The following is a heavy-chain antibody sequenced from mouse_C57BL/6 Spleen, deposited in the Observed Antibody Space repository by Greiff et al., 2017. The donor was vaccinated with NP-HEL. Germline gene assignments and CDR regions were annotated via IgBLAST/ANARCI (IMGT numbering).Heavy chain of an antibody. Sequence: VQLQQPGAELVMPGASVKLSCKASGYTFTSYWMHWVKQRPGQGLEWIGEIDPSDSYTNYNQKFKGKSTLTVDKSSSTAYMQLSSLTSEDSAVYYCARGDDAALFAYWGQGTLVTVSA. CDR1: GYTFTSYW. V-gene: IGHV1-69*01. CDR3: ARGDDAALFAY. CDR2: IDPSDSYT. D-gene: IGHD2-12*01. J-gene: IGHJ3*01.